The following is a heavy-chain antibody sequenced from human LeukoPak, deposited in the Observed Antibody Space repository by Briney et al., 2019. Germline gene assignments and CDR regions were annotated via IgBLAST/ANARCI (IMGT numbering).Heavy chain of an antibody. J-gene: IGHJ5*02. CDR2: IYYSGST. CDR3: AAEWDTREWFDP. D-gene: IGHD1-26*01. V-gene: IGHV4-59*01. CDR1: GGSISSYY. Sequence: SETLSLTCTVSGGSISSYYWRWIRQPPGKGLEWIGYIYYSGSTNYNPSLKSRVTISVDTSKNQFSLKLSSVTAADTAVYYCAAEWDTREWFDPWGQGTLVTVSS.